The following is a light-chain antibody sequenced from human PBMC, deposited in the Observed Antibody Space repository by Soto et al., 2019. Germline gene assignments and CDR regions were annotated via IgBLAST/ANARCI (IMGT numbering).Light chain of an antibody. V-gene: IGKV1-5*03. J-gene: IGKJ1*01. CDR1: QNINSW. CDR3: QQYYSYPWT. Sequence: DIPMTQSPSTLSASVGDRVTITCRASQNINSWLAWYQQKPGRAPKLLIYKASSLESGVPSRFSGSGSGTEFTLTISSLQPDDFATYYCQQYYSYPWTFGQGTKVEIK. CDR2: KAS.